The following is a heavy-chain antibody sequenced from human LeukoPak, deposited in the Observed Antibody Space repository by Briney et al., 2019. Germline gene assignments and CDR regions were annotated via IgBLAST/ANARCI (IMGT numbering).Heavy chain of an antibody. CDR1: GGSISSGDYY. V-gene: IGHV4-30-4*01. J-gene: IGHJ6*02. Sequence: SQTLSLTCTVSGGSISSGDYYWSWIRQPPGKGLEWIGYIYYSGSTYYNPSLKSRVTISVDTSKNQFSLKLSSVTAADTAVYYCARHQPISSGWYQHLYYYYGMDVWGQGTTVTVSS. CDR3: ARHQPISSGWYQHLYYYYGMDV. CDR2: IYYSGST. D-gene: IGHD6-19*01.